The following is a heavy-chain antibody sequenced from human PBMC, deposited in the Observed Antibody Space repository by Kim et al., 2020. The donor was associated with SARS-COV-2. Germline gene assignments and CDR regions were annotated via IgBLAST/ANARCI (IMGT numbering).Heavy chain of an antibody. V-gene: IGHV1-18*01. CDR2: ISAYNGNT. CDR1: GYTFTSYG. D-gene: IGHD2-2*01. CDR3: ARDTNLEQYQLLSSPDAFDI. Sequence: ASVKVSCKASGYTFTSYGISWVRQAPGQGLEWMGWISAYNGNTNYAQKLQGRVTMTTDTSTSTAYMELRSLRSDDTAVYYCARDTNLEQYQLLSSPDAFDIWGQGTMVTVSS. J-gene: IGHJ3*02.